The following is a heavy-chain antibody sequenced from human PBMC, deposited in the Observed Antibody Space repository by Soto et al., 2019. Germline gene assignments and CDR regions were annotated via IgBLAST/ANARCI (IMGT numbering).Heavy chain of an antibody. Sequence: QVQLQESGPGLVKPSQTLSLTCTVSGGSISSGGYYWSWIRQHPGKGLEWIGYIYYSGSTYYNPSLKIRVTISLDTSKNQVALKLSSVTAADTAVYYCARGGPGVEGEYVQHWGQGTLVTVAS. V-gene: IGHV4-31*03. J-gene: IGHJ1*01. D-gene: IGHD2-15*01. CDR3: ARGGPGVEGEYVQH. CDR1: GGSISSGGYY. CDR2: IYYSGST.